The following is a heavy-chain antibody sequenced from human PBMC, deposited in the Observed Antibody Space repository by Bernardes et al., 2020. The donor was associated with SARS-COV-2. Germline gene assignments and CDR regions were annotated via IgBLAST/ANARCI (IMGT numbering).Heavy chain of an antibody. CDR1: GGSISSYY. V-gene: IGHV4-59*01. CDR2: IYYSGST. CDR3: ARGFDSSGYYFFTFAFDI. Sequence: SETLSLTCTVSGGSISSYYWSWIRQPPGKGLEWIGYIYYSGSTNYNPSLKSRVTISVDTSKNQFSLKLSSVTAADTAVYYCARGFDSSGYYFFTFAFDIWGQGTMVTVSS. J-gene: IGHJ3*02. D-gene: IGHD3-22*01.